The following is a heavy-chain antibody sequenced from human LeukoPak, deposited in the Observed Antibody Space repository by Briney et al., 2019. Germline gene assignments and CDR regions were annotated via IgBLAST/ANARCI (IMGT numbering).Heavy chain of an antibody. Sequence: QTGGSLRLSCAASGFTFSSYGMHWVRQAPGKGLEWVAVISYDGSNKYYADSVKGRFTISRDNSKNTLYLQMNSLRAEDTAVYYCAKDSLWFGELYYFDYWGQGTLVTVSS. CDR3: AKDSLWFGELYYFDY. V-gene: IGHV3-30*18. CDR2: ISYDGSNK. CDR1: GFTFSSYG. D-gene: IGHD3-10*01. J-gene: IGHJ4*02.